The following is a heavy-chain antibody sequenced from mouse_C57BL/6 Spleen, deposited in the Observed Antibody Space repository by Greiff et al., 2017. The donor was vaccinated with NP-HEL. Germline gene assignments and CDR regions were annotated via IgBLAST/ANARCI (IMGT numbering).Heavy chain of an antibody. D-gene: IGHD1-1*01. V-gene: IGHV14-4*01. CDR1: GFNIKDDY. J-gene: IGHJ4*01. CDR3: TVYYNGSSQGYYAMDY. Sequence: EVQLQQSGAELVRPGASVKLSCTASGFNIKDDYMHWVKQRPEQGLEWIGWIDPENGDTEYASKFQGKATITADTSSNTAYLQLSSLTSEDTAVYYCTVYYNGSSQGYYAMDYWGQGTSVTVSS. CDR2: IDPENGDT.